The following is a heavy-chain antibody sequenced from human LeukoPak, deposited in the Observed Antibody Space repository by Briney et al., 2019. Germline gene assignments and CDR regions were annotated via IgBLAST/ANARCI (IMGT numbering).Heavy chain of an antibody. J-gene: IGHJ4*02. CDR3: ARAVSGYIYGYGY. CDR1: GFTFSSYS. V-gene: IGHV3-21*01. D-gene: IGHD5-18*01. Sequence: GGSLRLSCAASGFTFSSYSMNWVRQAPGKGLEWVSSISSSSSYIYYADSVKGRFTISRDNAKNSLYLQMNSLRDEDTAVYYCARAVSGYIYGYGYWGQGTLVTVSS. CDR2: ISSSSSYI.